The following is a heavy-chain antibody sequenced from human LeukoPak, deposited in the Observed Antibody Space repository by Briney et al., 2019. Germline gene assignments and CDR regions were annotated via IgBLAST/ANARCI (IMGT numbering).Heavy chain of an antibody. Sequence: GGSLRPSCAASGFTVSSNYMSWVRQAPGKGLEWVSVIYSGGSTYYADSVKGRFTISRDNSKSTLYIQMSSLRAEDTAVYYCARGTHSSGWRHWGQGTLVTVSS. D-gene: IGHD6-19*01. J-gene: IGHJ4*02. CDR2: IYSGGST. V-gene: IGHV3-53*01. CDR1: GFTVSSNY. CDR3: ARGTHSSGWRH.